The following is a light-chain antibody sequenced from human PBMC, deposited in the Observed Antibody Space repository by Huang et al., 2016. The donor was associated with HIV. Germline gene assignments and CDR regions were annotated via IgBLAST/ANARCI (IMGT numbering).Light chain of an antibody. CDR1: QSVSSN. CDR2: VAS. Sequence: EMVMTQSPATLSVSPGERVTLSCRASQSVSSNLAWYQQKPVQAPRLLIYVASTRATGIPPRFSGGGSGTVFTLTISSLQSEDFAVYYCQQYNNWPPWTFGQGTKVEIK. CDR3: QQYNNWPPWT. J-gene: IGKJ1*01. V-gene: IGKV3-15*01.